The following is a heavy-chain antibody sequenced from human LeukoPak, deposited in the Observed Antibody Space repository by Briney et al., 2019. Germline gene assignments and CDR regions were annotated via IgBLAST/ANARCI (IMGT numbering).Heavy chain of an antibody. V-gene: IGHV4-59*12. Sequence: SETLSLTCTVSGGPIRDFYWSWIRQPPGKGLEWIGYTYYSGSTNYNPSLKSRLTMSVDTSKNQFSLKLSSVTAADTAVYYCARDLSNRGRDYYYYMDVWGKGTTVTVSS. J-gene: IGHJ6*03. D-gene: IGHD7-27*01. CDR2: TYYSGST. CDR3: ARDLSNRGRDYYYYMDV. CDR1: GGPIRDFY.